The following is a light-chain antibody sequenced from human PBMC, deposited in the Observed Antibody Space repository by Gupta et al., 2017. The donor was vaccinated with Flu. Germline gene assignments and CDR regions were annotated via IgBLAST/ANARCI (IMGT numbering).Light chain of an antibody. CDR3: QSYDTNNHWV. J-gene: IGLJ3*02. V-gene: IGLV6-57*01. Sequence: RGTIASNYVQWYQQRPSNSPTTVIYNDNERPSGVPDRFSGSSDSSSNPASLTSSGLKTEDEADYYCQSYDTNNHWVFGGGTKLTVL. CDR2: NDN. CDR1: RGTIASNY.